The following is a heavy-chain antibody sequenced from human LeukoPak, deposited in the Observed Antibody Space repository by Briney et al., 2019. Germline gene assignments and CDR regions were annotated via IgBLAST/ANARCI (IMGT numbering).Heavy chain of an antibody. CDR1: GYTLTELS. Sequence: ASVKVSCKVSGYTLTELSMHWVRQAPGKGLEWMGGFDPEDGETIYAQKFQGRVTMTEDTSTDTAYMELSSLRSEDTAVYYCATVPTTVVTYGFDYWGQGTLVTVSS. CDR2: FDPEDGET. V-gene: IGHV1-24*01. D-gene: IGHD4-23*01. J-gene: IGHJ4*02. CDR3: ATVPTTVVTYGFDY.